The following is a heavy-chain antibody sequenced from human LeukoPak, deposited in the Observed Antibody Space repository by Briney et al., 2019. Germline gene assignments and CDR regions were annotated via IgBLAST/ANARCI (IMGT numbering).Heavy chain of an antibody. Sequence: GGSLRLSCAASGFTFSSYAMSWVRQAPGKGLEWVSAISGSGGSTYYADSVKGRFTISRDNSKNTLYLQMNSLRAEDTAVYYCAKEGPRDSGGWYYFDYWGQGTLVTVSS. J-gene: IGHJ4*02. D-gene: IGHD6-19*01. V-gene: IGHV3-23*01. CDR3: AKEGPRDSGGWYYFDY. CDR2: ISGSGGST. CDR1: GFTFSSYA.